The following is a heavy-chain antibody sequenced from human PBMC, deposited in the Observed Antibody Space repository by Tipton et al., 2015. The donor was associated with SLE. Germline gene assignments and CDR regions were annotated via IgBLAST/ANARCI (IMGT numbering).Heavy chain of an antibody. Sequence: QVQLVQSGGGLVQPGGSLRLSCAASGFNFNNYWMNWVRQAPGKGLEWVANIRSDGSNKYYADSVKGRFTISRDNSNNTLYLQMNSLRVEDTAVYHCAKGGKIGNYYFDYWGQGTLVTVSS. CDR2: IRSDGSNK. J-gene: IGHJ4*02. D-gene: IGHD1-7*01. V-gene: IGHV3-30*02. CDR3: AKGGKIGNYYFDY. CDR1: GFNFNNYW.